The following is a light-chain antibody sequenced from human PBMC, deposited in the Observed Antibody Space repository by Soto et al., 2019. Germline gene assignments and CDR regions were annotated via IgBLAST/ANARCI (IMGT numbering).Light chain of an antibody. CDR2: DVT. Sequence: QSALTQPASVSGSPGQSITISCTGTSSDVGGYNYVSWYQQHPGKAPKLMIYDVTNRPPGVSNRFSGSKSGNTASLTISGLQAEDEADYYCSSYTSSSTPLVFGGGTQLTVL. V-gene: IGLV2-14*01. CDR1: SSDVGGYNY. J-gene: IGLJ3*02. CDR3: SSYTSSSTPLV.